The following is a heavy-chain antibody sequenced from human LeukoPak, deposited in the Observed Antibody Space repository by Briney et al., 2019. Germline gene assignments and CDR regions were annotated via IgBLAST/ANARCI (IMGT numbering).Heavy chain of an antibody. CDR1: GGSISSSSYY. D-gene: IGHD6-19*01. Sequence: SETLSLTCTVSGGSISSSSYYWGWIRQPPGKGLEWLGSIYYSGSTYYNPSLKSRVTISVDTSKNQFSLKLSSVTAADTAVYYCARHASGWYKDAFDIWGQGTMVTVSS. J-gene: IGHJ3*02. CDR3: ARHASGWYKDAFDI. V-gene: IGHV4-39*01. CDR2: IYYSGST.